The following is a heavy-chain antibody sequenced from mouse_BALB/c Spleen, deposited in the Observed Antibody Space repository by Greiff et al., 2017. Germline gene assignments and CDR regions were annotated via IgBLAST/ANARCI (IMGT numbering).Heavy chain of an antibody. CDR2: ISSGGSYT. CDR1: GFTFSSYG. D-gene: IGHD2-1*01. Sequence: DVKLVESGGDLVKPGGSLKLSCAASGFTFSSYGMSWVRQTPDKRLEWVATISSGGSYTYYPDSVKGRFTISRDNAKNTLYLQMSSLKSEDTAMYYCARHGNFEGYYAMDYWGQGTSVTVSS. V-gene: IGHV5-6*02. J-gene: IGHJ4*01. CDR3: ARHGNFEGYYAMDY.